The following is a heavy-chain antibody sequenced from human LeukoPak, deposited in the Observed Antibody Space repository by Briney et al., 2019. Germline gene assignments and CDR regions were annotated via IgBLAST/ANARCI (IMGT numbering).Heavy chain of an antibody. Sequence: GGSLRLSCAASGFTFSSYWMSWVRQAPGKGLEWVANIKQDGSEKYYVDSVKGRFTISRDNAKNSLYLQMNSLRAEDTAVYYCAREKTYYYDNSGYRYYFDYWGQGTLVTVSS. D-gene: IGHD3-22*01. CDR2: IKQDGSEK. J-gene: IGHJ4*02. V-gene: IGHV3-7*01. CDR3: AREKTYYYDNSGYRYYFDY. CDR1: GFTFSSYW.